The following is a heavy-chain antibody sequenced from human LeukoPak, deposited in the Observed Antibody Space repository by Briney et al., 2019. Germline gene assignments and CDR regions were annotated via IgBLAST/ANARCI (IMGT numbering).Heavy chain of an antibody. D-gene: IGHD5-12*01. Sequence: GGSLRLSCAASGSTFSSYSMNWVRQAPGKGLEWVSSISSSSSYIYYADSVKGRFTISRDNAKNSLYLQMNSLRAEDTAVYYCARVKWLPSNYYYYYGMDVWGKGTTVTVSS. CDR1: GSTFSSYS. J-gene: IGHJ6*04. V-gene: IGHV3-21*01. CDR3: ARVKWLPSNYYYYYGMDV. CDR2: ISSSSSYI.